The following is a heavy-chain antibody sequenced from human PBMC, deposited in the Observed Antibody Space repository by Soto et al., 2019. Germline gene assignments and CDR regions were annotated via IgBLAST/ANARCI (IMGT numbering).Heavy chain of an antibody. V-gene: IGHV1-18*01. CDR2: ISPYKGNT. D-gene: IGHD3-10*01. Sequence: QVQVVQSGAEVKRPGASVKVSCRTSGYTFSSIGISWVRQAPGQGLEWMGWISPYKGNTYYAQRFQGRVTMTTDTSTRTAYMELRSLRSDDTAVYFCARDLDGSGSYFTDYWGQGTLVTVSS. CDR3: ARDLDGSGSYFTDY. CDR1: GYTFSSIG. J-gene: IGHJ4*02.